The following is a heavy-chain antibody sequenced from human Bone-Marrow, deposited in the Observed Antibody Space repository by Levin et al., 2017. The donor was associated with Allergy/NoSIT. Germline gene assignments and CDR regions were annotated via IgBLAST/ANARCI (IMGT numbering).Heavy chain of an antibody. D-gene: IGHD3-10*01. Sequence: GESLKISCVASGFTFSDYDMHWVRQAPGKGLEWVAVISYDGSNEYYADSVKGHFTISRDNSKNTLYLQMNSLRAEDTAVYYCTKSPGSRTYCRSLDYWGQGTLVTVSS. CDR1: GFTFSDYD. V-gene: IGHV3-30*18. CDR3: TKSPGSRTYCRSLDY. CDR2: ISYDGSNE. J-gene: IGHJ4*02.